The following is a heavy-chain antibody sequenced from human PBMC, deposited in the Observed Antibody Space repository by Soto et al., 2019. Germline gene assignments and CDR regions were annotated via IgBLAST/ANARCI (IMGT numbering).Heavy chain of an antibody. CDR2: ISSTTNYI. CDR1: GFTFTRYS. CDR3: ARESEDLTSKFDY. J-gene: IGHJ4*02. Sequence: PGGSLRLSCAASGFTFTRYSMNWVRQAPGKGLEWVSSISSTTNYIYYGDSMKGRFTISRDNAKNSLYLEMNSLRAEDTAVYYCARESEDLTSKFDYWGRGTLVTVSS. V-gene: IGHV3-21*06.